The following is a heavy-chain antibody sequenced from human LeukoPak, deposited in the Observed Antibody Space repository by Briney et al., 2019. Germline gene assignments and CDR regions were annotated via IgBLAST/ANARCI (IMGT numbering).Heavy chain of an antibody. J-gene: IGHJ4*02. CDR1: GDSISSYY. Sequence: SETLSLTCTVSGDSISSYYWSWLRQPPGKRLEWIGYVSNIETTNYNPSLKSRVTISVDTSKNQFSLRLNSVTAADTAVYYCAYSAGIVVAGSPPRLVDYWGQGTLVTVSS. V-gene: IGHV4-59*12. CDR2: VSNIETT. CDR3: AYSAGIVVAGSPPRLVDY. D-gene: IGHD6-19*01.